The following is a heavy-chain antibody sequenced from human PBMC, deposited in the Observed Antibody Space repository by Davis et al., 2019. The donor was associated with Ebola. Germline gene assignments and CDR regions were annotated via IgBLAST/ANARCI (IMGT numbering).Heavy chain of an antibody. V-gene: IGHV3-30*18. Sequence: GESLKISCAASGFTFSTYAMHWVRQAPGKGLEWVALISFDGTNKRFPDSVKGRFTMSRDNSKNTFYLQMNSLRIEDTAVYYCAKDLGYDFWSQKRGLDQWGQGTLVAVSS. CDR3: AKDLGYDFWSQKRGLDQ. CDR2: ISFDGTNK. D-gene: IGHD3-3*01. J-gene: IGHJ4*02. CDR1: GFTFSTYA.